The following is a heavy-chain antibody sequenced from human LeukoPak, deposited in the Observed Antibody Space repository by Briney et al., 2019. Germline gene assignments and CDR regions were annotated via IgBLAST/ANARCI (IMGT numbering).Heavy chain of an antibody. Sequence: PGGSLRLSCAASGFTFSSYAMSWVRQAPGKGLEWVSAISGSGGSTYYADSVKGRFTISRDNSKNTLYLQMNSLRAEDTAVYYCAKASEAVVVVAAITPVFDYWGQGTLVTVSS. D-gene: IGHD2-15*01. CDR1: GFTFSSYA. CDR2: ISGSGGST. CDR3: AKASEAVVVVAAITPVFDY. V-gene: IGHV3-23*01. J-gene: IGHJ4*02.